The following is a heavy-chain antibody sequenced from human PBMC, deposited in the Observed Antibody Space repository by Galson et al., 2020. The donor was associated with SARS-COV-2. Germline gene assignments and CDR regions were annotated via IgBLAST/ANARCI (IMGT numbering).Heavy chain of an antibody. V-gene: IGHV3-23*01. CDR2: VSSSGDTT. CDR1: GFTFNNFA. J-gene: IGHJ4*02. Sequence: GESLKISCAASGFTFNNFAMGWVRQAPGKGLQLVSTVSSSGDTTYYSDSVKGWFTISRDNSKNTVYLQMNNLRAEDTALYYCAKDGVKYSGTSLYYFDYWGQGTLVTVSS. CDR3: AKDGVKYSGTSLYYFDY. D-gene: IGHD5-12*01.